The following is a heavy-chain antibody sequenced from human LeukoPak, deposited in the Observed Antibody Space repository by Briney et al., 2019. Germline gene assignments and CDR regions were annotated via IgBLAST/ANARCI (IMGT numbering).Heavy chain of an antibody. CDR1: GFTFSSYA. CDR3: AREGRWLQSGDYFDY. D-gene: IGHD5-24*01. CDR2: ISYDGSNK. Sequence: GSLRLSCAASGFTFSSYAMHWVRQAPGKGLEWVAVISYDGSNKYYADSVKGRFTISRDNSKNTLHLQMNSLRAEDTAVYYCAREGRWLQSGDYFDYWGQGTLVTVSS. V-gene: IGHV3-30*04. J-gene: IGHJ4*02.